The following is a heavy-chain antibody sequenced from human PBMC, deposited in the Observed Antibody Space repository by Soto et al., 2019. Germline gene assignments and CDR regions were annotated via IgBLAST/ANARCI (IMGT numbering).Heavy chain of an antibody. CDR1: GGSFSGYY. CDR2: INHSGST. J-gene: IGHJ4*02. D-gene: IGHD3-22*01. CDR3: ARHRYYYDSSGYTGNIYYFDY. V-gene: IGHV4-34*01. Sequence: SETLSLTCAVYGGSFSGYYWSWIRQPPGKGLEWIGEINHSGSTNYNPSLKSRVTISVDTSKNQFSLKLSSVTAADTAVYYCARHRYYYDSSGYTGNIYYFDYWGQGTLVTVSS.